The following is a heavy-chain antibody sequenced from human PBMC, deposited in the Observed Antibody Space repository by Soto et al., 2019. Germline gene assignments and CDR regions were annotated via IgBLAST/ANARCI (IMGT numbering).Heavy chain of an antibody. V-gene: IGHV3-23*01. CDR2: ISGSGGTT. J-gene: IGHJ3*02. CDR1: GFTFSSYA. D-gene: IGHD6-13*01. Sequence: EVQLLESGGGLVQPGGSLRLSCAASGFTFSSYAMSWVRQAPGKGLEWVSAISGSGGTTYYADSVKGRFTFSRDNSKNTLDLQMNSMRAEDTSVYYCAKTASGWFSAFDIWGQGTMVTVS. CDR3: AKTASGWFSAFDI.